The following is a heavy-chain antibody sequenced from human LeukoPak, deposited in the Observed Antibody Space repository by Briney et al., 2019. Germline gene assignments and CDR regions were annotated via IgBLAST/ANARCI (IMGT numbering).Heavy chain of an antibody. CDR1: GYTFTGYY. J-gene: IGHJ4*02. D-gene: IGHD6-19*01. CDR2: INPNSGGT. Sequence: GASVKVSCKASGYTFTGYYMHWVRQAPGQGLEWMGWINPNSGGTNYARKFQGRVTMTRDTSTSTVYMELSSLRSEDTAVYYCARNFRVEWLVIGYWGQGTLVTVSS. V-gene: IGHV1-2*02. CDR3: ARNFRVEWLVIGY.